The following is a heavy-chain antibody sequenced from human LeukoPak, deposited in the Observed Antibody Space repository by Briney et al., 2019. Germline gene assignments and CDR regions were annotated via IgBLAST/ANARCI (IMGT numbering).Heavy chain of an antibody. J-gene: IGHJ5*02. Sequence: PSETLSLTCAVSGYSISSGYYWGWIRQPPGKGLEWIGSIYHSGSTYYNPSLKSRVTISVDTSKNQFSLKLSSVTAADTAVYYCAREVVVVVPANTKNWFDPWGQGTLVTVSS. CDR1: GYSISSGYY. D-gene: IGHD2-15*01. CDR3: AREVVVVVPANTKNWFDP. V-gene: IGHV4-38-2*02. CDR2: IYHSGST.